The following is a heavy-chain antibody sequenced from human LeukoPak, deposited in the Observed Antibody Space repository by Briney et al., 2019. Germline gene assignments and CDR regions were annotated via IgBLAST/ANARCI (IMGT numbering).Heavy chain of an antibody. CDR3: ASPYPGIAAAGNSYYYGMDV. CDR2: INAGNGDT. D-gene: IGHD6-13*01. CDR1: GYTFTSYA. V-gene: IGHV1-3*01. Sequence: ASVKVSCKASGYTFTSYAIHWVRQAPGQRLEWMGWINAGNGDTRYSQTFQGRLTITRDTSAGTAYKELSGLRSEDTAVYYCASPYPGIAAAGNSYYYGMDVWGQGTTVTVSS. J-gene: IGHJ6*02.